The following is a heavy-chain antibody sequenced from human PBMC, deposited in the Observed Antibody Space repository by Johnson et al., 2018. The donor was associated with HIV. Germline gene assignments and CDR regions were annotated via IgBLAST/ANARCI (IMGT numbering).Heavy chain of an antibody. Sequence: VQLVESGGGLVQPGGSLRLSCAASGFTFSSYAMSWVRQAPGKGLEWVSAISGSGVGIYYADSVKGRFTISRDNSKNTLYLQMNSLRAEDTAVYYCARAYSSSWYRDDAFDIWGQGTMVTVFS. CDR2: ISGSGVGI. J-gene: IGHJ3*02. CDR1: GFTFSSYA. CDR3: ARAYSSSWYRDDAFDI. V-gene: IGHV3-23*04. D-gene: IGHD6-13*01.